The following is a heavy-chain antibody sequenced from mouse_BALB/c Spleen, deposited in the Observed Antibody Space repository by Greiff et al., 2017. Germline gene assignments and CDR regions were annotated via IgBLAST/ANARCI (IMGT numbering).Heavy chain of an antibody. J-gene: IGHJ2*01. CDR3: TRSEGGYLDY. V-gene: IGHV1-69*02. CDR2: IYPSDSYT. Sequence: QVQLKQPGAELVRPGASVKLSCKASGYTFTSYWINWVKQRPGQGLEWIGNIYPSDSYTNYNQKFKDKATLTVDKSSSTAYMQLSSPTSEDSAVYYCTRSEGGYLDYWGQGTTLTVSS. CDR1: GYTFTSYW.